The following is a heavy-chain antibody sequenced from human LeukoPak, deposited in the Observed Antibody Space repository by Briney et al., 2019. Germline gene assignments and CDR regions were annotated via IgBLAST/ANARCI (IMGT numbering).Heavy chain of an antibody. CDR3: ARHGSGRYYPAEGRVDY. D-gene: IGHD3-10*01. CDR2: INPSAGGT. CDR1: GYGFTSYY. V-gene: IGHV1-46*03. Sequence: ASVKVSCKAFGYGFTSYYIHWVRQAPGQGLEWMGIINPSAGGTTYTRKFQGRVTMTRDTSTSTVYMELSSLRSEDTAVYYCARHGSGRYYPAEGRVDYWGQGTLVTVSS. J-gene: IGHJ4*02.